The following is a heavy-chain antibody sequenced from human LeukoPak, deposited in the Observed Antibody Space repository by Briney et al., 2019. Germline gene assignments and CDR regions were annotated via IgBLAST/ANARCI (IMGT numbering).Heavy chain of an antibody. Sequence: ASVKVSCKASGYTFTSYYMHWVRQAPGQGLEWMGIINPSGGSTSHAQKFQGRVTMTRDTSTSTVYMELSSLRSEDTAVYYCARERIEYYDSSGEDYYYYGMDVWGQGTTVTVSS. J-gene: IGHJ6*02. CDR2: INPSGGST. V-gene: IGHV1-46*01. D-gene: IGHD3-22*01. CDR3: ARERIEYYDSSGEDYYYYGMDV. CDR1: GYTFTSYY.